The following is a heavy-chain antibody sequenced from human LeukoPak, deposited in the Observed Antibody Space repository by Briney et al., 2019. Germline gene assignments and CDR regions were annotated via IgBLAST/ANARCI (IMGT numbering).Heavy chain of an antibody. CDR3: AEGYNPYYFDY. CDR1: RDFISDYY. J-gene: IGHJ4*02. V-gene: IGHV4-59*01. CDR2: ISYNGAT. Sequence: SETLSLTCTVSRDFISDYYWSWVRQPPEKGLEWIGYISYNGATNYNPSLKSRVAISIDTPKKHFSLKLSSVTAADTAVYYCAEGYNPYYFDYWGQGALVTVSS. D-gene: IGHD1-14*01.